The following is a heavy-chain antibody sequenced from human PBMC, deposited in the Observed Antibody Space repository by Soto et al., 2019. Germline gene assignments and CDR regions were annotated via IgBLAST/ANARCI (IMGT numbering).Heavy chain of an antibody. Sequence: SETLSLTCTVSGGSISSYYWSWIRQPPGKGLEWIGYIYYSGSTNYNPSLESRVTISVDTSKNQFSLKLSSVTAADTAVYYCARLEGGLATPILGYYYYMDVWGKGTTVTVSS. J-gene: IGHJ6*03. CDR1: GGSISSYY. V-gene: IGHV4-59*08. CDR2: IYYSGST. D-gene: IGHD2-15*01. CDR3: ARLEGGLATPILGYYYYMDV.